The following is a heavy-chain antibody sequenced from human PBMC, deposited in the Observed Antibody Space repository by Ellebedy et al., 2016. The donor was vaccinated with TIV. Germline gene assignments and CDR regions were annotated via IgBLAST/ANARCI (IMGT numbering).Heavy chain of an antibody. CDR2: IIPIFGIP. D-gene: IGHD1-7*01. CDR1: GGTFKSYA. J-gene: IGHJ4*02. CDR3: ARGRAPRDRKLPLDY. V-gene: IGHV1-69*13. Sequence: SVKVSCKASGGTFKSYAISWVRQAPGQGLEWMGGIIPIFGIPTYAQKFQGRVTITADESTSTAYMELSSLRSEDTAVYYCARGRAPRDRKLPLDYWGQGTLVTASS.